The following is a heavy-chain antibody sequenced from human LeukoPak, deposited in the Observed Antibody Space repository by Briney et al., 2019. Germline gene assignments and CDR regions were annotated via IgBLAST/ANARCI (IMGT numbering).Heavy chain of an antibody. V-gene: IGHV1-2*02. CDR1: GYTFTGYY. D-gene: IGHD3-22*01. CDR2: INPNSGGT. CDR3: ARNPSDYYDSSGYYDDY. Sequence: ASVKVSCKASGYTFTGYYMHWVRQAPGQGLEWMGWINPNSGGTNYAQEFQGRVTMTRDTSISTAYMELSRLRSDDTAVYYCARNPSDYYDSSGYYDDYWGQGTLVTVSS. J-gene: IGHJ4*02.